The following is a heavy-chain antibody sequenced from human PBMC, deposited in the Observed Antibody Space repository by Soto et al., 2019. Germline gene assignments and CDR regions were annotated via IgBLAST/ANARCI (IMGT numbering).Heavy chain of an antibody. V-gene: IGHV1-69*12. Sequence: QVQLVQSGAEVRQPASSVKVSCKTSGGTFSSYAISWVRQAPGQGLEWMGGIVPIVDTSTYAQKFQGRVTITADESTRTAYMELSSLRSDDTAIDYCVRVVAIPGYPDNWGQGTLVTVSS. J-gene: IGHJ4*02. D-gene: IGHD5-12*01. CDR2: IVPIVDTS. CDR3: VRVVAIPGYPDN. CDR1: GGTFSSYA.